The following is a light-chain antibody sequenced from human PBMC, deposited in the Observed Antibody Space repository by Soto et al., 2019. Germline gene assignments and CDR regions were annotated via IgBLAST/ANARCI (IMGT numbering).Light chain of an antibody. Sequence: EIVMTQSPATVPVSPGERVTLSCRASQSVSSNYLAWYQQKPGQAPRLLIYGASNRATGIPDRFSGSGSGTDFTLTISRLEPEDFAVYYCQQYGSSPWTFGQGTKVDIK. CDR1: QSVSSNY. CDR2: GAS. J-gene: IGKJ1*01. V-gene: IGKV3-20*01. CDR3: QQYGSSPWT.